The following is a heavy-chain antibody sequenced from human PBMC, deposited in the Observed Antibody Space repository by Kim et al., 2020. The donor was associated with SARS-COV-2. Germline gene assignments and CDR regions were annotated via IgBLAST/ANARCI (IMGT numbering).Heavy chain of an antibody. CDR1: GYTFTSYG. V-gene: IGHV1-18*04. D-gene: IGHD1-26*01. Sequence: ASVKVSCKASGYTFTSYGISWVRQAPGQGLEWMGWISAYNGNTNYAQKLQGRVTMTTDTSTSTAYMELRSLRSDDTAVYYCARFGPTVEYYYYYGMDVWGQGTTVTVSS. J-gene: IGHJ6*02. CDR3: ARFGPTVEYYYYYGMDV. CDR2: ISAYNGNT.